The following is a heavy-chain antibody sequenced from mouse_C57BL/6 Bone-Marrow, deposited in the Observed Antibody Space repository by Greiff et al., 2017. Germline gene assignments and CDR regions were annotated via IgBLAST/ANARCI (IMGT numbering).Heavy chain of an antibody. D-gene: IGHD2-4*01. CDR3: ARDIYYDYPWFAY. J-gene: IGHJ3*01. CDR2: IHPNSGST. V-gene: IGHV1-64*01. CDR1: GYTFTSYW. Sequence: VQLQQPGAELVKPGASVKLSCKASGYTFTSYWMHWVKQRPGQGLEWIGMIHPNSGSTNYNEKFKSKATLTVDKSSSTAYMQLSSLTSEDSAVYYCARDIYYDYPWFAYWGQGTLVTVSA.